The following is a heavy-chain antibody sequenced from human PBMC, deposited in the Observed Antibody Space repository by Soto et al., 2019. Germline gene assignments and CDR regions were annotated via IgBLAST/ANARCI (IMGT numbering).Heavy chain of an antibody. V-gene: IGHV3-15*07. CDR1: GVTLNNVW. Sequence: GSLRLSCAVSGVTLNNVWMNWVRQAPGKGPEWVARIKSQTDGGTADYAAPVKGRFTISRDDSENTLYLQINSLKTEDTAVYYCSHGYYQYFESWGQGTLVTVS. CDR2: IKSQTDGGTA. D-gene: IGHD5-18*01. J-gene: IGHJ4*02. CDR3: SHGYYQYFES.